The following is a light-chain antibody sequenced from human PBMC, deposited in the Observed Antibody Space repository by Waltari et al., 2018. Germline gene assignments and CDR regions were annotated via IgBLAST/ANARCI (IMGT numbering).Light chain of an antibody. CDR2: GDN. CDR1: SSNIGAGYD. J-gene: IGLJ2*01. V-gene: IGLV1-40*01. CDR3: QSYDSSLSGSI. Sequence: QSGLTQPPSVSGAPGQRVTISCTGSSSNIGAGYDVHWYQLLPGTAPNLLIYGDNNRPSGVPDRFSASKSGTSASLAITGLQAKDEADYYCQSYDSSLSGSIFGGGTKLTVL.